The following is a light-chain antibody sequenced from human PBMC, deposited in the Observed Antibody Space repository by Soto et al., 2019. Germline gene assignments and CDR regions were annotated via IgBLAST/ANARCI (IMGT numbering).Light chain of an antibody. J-gene: IGKJ2*01. CDR1: QSLLHSNGYNY. CDR3: MQALQTPAYT. Sequence: DLVMTQSPLSLPVTPGEPASISCRSSQSLLHSNGYNYLDWYLQKPGQSPQLLIYLGSNRASGVPDRFSGSGSGTDFTLKISRVEAEDVGVYYCMQALQTPAYTFAQGTKLEIK. V-gene: IGKV2-28*01. CDR2: LGS.